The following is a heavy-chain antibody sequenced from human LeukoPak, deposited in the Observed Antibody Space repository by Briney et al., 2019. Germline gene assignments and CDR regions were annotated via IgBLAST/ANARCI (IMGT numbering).Heavy chain of an antibody. V-gene: IGHV3-30-3*01. J-gene: IGHJ4*02. D-gene: IGHD3-22*01. CDR1: GFTFSSYW. Sequence: PGGSLRLSCAASGFTFSSYWMHWVRQVPGKGLEWVAVISYDGSNKYYADSVKGRFTISRDNSKNTLYLQMNSLRAEDTAVYYCARAYYDSSGYYEAAHYFDYWGQGTLVTVSS. CDR2: ISYDGSNK. CDR3: ARAYYDSSGYYEAAHYFDY.